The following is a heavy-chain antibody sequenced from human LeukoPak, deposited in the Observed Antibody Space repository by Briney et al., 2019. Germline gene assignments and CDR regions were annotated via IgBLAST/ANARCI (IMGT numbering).Heavy chain of an antibody. CDR2: IGTAGDT. Sequence: GGSLRLSCAASGFTFSSYDMHWVRQATGKGLEWVSAIGTAGDTYYPGSVKGRFTISRENAKNSLYLQMNSLRAEDTAVYYCARGTYGGSYHFDYWGQGTLVTVSS. CDR3: ARGTYGGSYHFDY. D-gene: IGHD4-23*01. CDR1: GFTFSSYD. V-gene: IGHV3-13*01. J-gene: IGHJ4*02.